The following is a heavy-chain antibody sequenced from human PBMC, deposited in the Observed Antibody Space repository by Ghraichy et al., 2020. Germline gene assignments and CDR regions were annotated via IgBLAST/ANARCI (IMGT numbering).Heavy chain of an antibody. V-gene: IGHV1-69*13. CDR2: IIPIFGTA. CDR1: GGTFSSYA. Sequence: SVKVSCKASGGTFSSYAISWVRQAPGQGLEWMGGIIPIFGTANYAQKFQGRVTITADESTSTAYMELSSLRSEDTAVYYCAREKSDYVWGSYPDYWGQGTLVTVSS. D-gene: IGHD3-16*02. CDR3: AREKSDYVWGSYPDY. J-gene: IGHJ4*02.